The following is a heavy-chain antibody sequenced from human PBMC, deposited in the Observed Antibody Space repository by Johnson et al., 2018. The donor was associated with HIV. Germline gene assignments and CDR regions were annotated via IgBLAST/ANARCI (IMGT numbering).Heavy chain of an antibody. D-gene: IGHD2-21*01. CDR2: IYSGGTT. CDR1: GFTVSSNY. Sequence: MQLVESGGGLVQPGGSLRLSCAASGFTVSSNYMTWVRQAPGKRLEWVSVIYSGGTTYNADSVKGRFTISRDNSKNTLYLQMNSLRVEDTAVYYCARDPITPYERGPDAFDVWGQGTVVTVSS. CDR3: ARDPITPYERGPDAFDV. J-gene: IGHJ3*01. V-gene: IGHV3-66*01.